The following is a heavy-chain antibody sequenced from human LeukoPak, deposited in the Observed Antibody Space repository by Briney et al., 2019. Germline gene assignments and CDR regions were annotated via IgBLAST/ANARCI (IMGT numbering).Heavy chain of an antibody. J-gene: IGHJ4*02. Sequence: ASVKVSCKASGYNFNDHDMHWVRQAPGQGLEWVGRMNPNSGGTTYAQKFQGRVGMTRDTSISTAYMELSRLTYDDTAIFYCARDRMGSYLDWGQGTAVTVSS. CDR2: MNPNSGGT. D-gene: IGHD3-10*01. V-gene: IGHV1-2*06. CDR1: GYNFNDHD. CDR3: ARDRMGSYLD.